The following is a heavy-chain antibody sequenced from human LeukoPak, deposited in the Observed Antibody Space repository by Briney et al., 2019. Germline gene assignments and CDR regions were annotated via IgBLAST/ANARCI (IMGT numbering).Heavy chain of an antibody. V-gene: IGHV4-38-2*02. CDR1: GYSISSGYY. J-gene: IGHJ5*02. CDR2: IYHSGST. Sequence: SETLFLTCTVSGYSISSGYYWGWIRQPPGKGLEWIGSIYHSGSTYYNPSLKSRVTISVDTSKNQFSLKLSSVTAADTAVYYCARDRANIVVVPAAKGDWFDPWGQGTLVTVSS. D-gene: IGHD2-2*01. CDR3: ARDRANIVVVPAAKGDWFDP.